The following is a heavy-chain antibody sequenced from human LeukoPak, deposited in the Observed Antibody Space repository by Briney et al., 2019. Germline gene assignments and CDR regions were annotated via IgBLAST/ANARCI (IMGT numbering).Heavy chain of an antibody. V-gene: IGHV1-69*05. CDR1: GGTFSSYA. J-gene: IGHJ3*02. CDR3: ARSPLIVVVPDAFDI. Sequence: SVKVSCKASGGTFSSYAISWVRQAPGQGLEWMGGIIPSFGTANYAQKFQGRVTITTDESTSTAYMELSSLRSEDTAVYYCARSPLIVVVPDAFDIWGQGTMVTVSS. D-gene: IGHD3-22*01. CDR2: IIPSFGTA.